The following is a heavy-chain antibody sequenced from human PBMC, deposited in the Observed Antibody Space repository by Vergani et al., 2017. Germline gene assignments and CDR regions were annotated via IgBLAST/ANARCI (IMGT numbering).Heavy chain of an antibody. D-gene: IGHD6-13*01. Sequence: EVQLLESGGGLVQPGGSLRLSCAASGFTFSSYAMSWVRQAPGKGLEWVSAISGSGGSTYYADSVKGRFTISRDNSKNTLYLQMNSLRAEDTAVYYCAKDIPYGRHRAAAFDYWGQGTLVTVSS. J-gene: IGHJ4*02. V-gene: IGHV3-23*01. CDR1: GFTFSSYA. CDR3: AKDIPYGRHRAAAFDY. CDR2: ISGSGGST.